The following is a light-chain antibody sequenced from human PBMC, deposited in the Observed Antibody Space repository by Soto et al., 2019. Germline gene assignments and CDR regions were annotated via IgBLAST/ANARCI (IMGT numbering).Light chain of an antibody. J-gene: IGKJ1*01. CDR1: QSVSSTY. Sequence: EMVLAHSPGTRSWSPGERATLSCRAIQSVSSTYLAWYQLKPGQAPRLLIYGASSRATGIPDRFSGSGSGTDFTLTISSLDPEDFAVYFCQQHGYSPRTFVQGTKVDIK. CDR2: GAS. CDR3: QQHGYSPRT. V-gene: IGKV3-20*01.